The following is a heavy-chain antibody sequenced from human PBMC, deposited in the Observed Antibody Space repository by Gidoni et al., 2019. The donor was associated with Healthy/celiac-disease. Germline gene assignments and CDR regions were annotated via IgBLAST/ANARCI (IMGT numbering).Heavy chain of an antibody. Sequence: QVQLVQSGAEVKKPGSSVMVSCKASGGIFSSYTISWVRQAPGQGLEWMVRIIPILGRANYAQKVQGRVTITADKATSTAYMELSSLRSEDTAVDYCARTHWVDYYDSSGDTFDYWGQGTLVTVSS. CDR1: GGIFSSYT. J-gene: IGHJ4*02. D-gene: IGHD3-22*01. CDR2: IIPILGRA. V-gene: IGHV1-69*02. CDR3: ARTHWVDYYDSSGDTFDY.